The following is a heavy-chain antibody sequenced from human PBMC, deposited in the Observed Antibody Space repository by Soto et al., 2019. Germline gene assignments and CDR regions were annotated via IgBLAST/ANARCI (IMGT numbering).Heavy chain of an antibody. Sequence: ASVKVSCKASGYTFTGYYMHWVRQAPGQGLEWMGWINPNSGGTNYAQKFQGWVSMTRDTSISTAYMELSRLRSDDTAVYYCARDLTYCGGDCYGIYGMDVWGQ. D-gene: IGHD2-21*02. J-gene: IGHJ6*02. CDR1: GYTFTGYY. V-gene: IGHV1-2*04. CDR2: INPNSGGT. CDR3: ARDLTYCGGDCYGIYGMDV.